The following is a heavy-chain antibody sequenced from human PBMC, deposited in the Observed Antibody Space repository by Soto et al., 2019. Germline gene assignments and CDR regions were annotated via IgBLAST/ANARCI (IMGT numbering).Heavy chain of an antibody. V-gene: IGHV3-53*01. D-gene: IGHD3-16*01. CDR1: GFTVSSNY. CDR3: ARGGRSNVAAFANYYYVGMAV. J-gene: IGHJ6*02. Sequence: PGGSLRLSCAASGFTVSSNYMSWVRQAPGKGLEWVSVIYSGGSTYYADSVKGRFTISRDNSKNTLYLQMNSLRAADTAVHYSARGGRSNVAAFANYYYVGMAVWGQGTTVT. CDR2: IYSGGST.